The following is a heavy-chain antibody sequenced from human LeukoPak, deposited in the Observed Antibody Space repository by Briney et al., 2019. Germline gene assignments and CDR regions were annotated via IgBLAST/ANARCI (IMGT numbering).Heavy chain of an antibody. J-gene: IGHJ4*02. D-gene: IGHD6-19*01. CDR1: GYTFTSYY. Sequence: ASVKVSCKASGYTFTSYYMHWVRQAPGQGLEWMGIINPSGGSTSYAQQFQGRVTMTRDTSTSTAYMELSRLRSDDTAVYYCANAPTRVGIAVANSDYWGQGTLVTVSS. CDR3: ANAPTRVGIAVANSDY. CDR2: INPSGGST. V-gene: IGHV1-46*01.